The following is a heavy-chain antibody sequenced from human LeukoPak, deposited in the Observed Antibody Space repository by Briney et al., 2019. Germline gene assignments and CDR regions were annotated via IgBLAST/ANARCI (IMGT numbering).Heavy chain of an antibody. CDR3: ARDLPSSPVVFDI. D-gene: IGHD6-13*01. Sequence: GGSLRLSCAASGFTVSSNYVSWVRQAPGKGLEWVSLIYSGRSAFYADSVKGRFTISRDNSKNTLYLQMNSLRAEDTAVYYCARDLPSSPVVFDIWGQGTMVTVSS. V-gene: IGHV3-53*01. CDR1: GFTVSSNY. J-gene: IGHJ3*02. CDR2: IYSGRSA.